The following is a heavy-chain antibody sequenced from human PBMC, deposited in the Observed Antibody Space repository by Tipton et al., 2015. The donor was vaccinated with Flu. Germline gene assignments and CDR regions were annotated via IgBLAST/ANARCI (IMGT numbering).Heavy chain of an antibody. J-gene: IGHJ4*02. V-gene: IGHV4-4*02. Sequence: TLSLTCAVSGGSISTYYWWSWVRQPPGKGLEWIGEIYHSGTTNYNTSLKRRVTISVDTSKNQFSLKVTSLTAADTAVYYCARGSEYANAYLDFWGQGTLVTVSS. CDR2: IYHSGTT. CDR1: GGSISTYYW. D-gene: IGHD6-19*01. CDR3: ARGSEYANAYLDF.